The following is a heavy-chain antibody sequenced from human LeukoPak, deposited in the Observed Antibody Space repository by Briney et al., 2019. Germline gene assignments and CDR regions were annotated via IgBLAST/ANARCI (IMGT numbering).Heavy chain of an antibody. Sequence: GSLRLSCAASGFTFSNYLMTLVRQAPGKGPEWVAHIKEDGGEKYHVDPVKGLFTISRETAENSQYLQMNILIAEDTAIYYCVRDRGYCSGSNCYALWDYWGQGTMVTVSS. V-gene: IGHV3-7*01. CDR1: GFTFSNYL. CDR2: IKEDGGEK. D-gene: IGHD2-15*01. CDR3: VRDRGYCSGSNCYALWDY. J-gene: IGHJ4*02.